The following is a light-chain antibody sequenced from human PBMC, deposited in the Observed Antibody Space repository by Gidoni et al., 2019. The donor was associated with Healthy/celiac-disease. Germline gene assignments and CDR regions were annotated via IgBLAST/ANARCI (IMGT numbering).Light chain of an antibody. CDR2: VAS. J-gene: IGKJ1*01. V-gene: IGKV1-39*01. CDR1: QSISSY. CDR3: QQSYSTSWT. Sequence: IQMTPFPSPPSAFAGARVTITFQASQSISSYLDWYQQKPGKAPKLLIYVASSLQSGVPSRFSGSGSGTDFTLTISRLQPEDFATYYCQQSYSTSWTFGQGTKVEIK.